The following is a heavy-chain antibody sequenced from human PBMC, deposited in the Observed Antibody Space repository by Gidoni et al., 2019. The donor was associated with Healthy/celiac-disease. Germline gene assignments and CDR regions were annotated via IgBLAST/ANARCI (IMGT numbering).Heavy chain of an antibody. V-gene: IGHV4-39*07. CDR1: GGSISSSSYY. D-gene: IGHD1-26*01. Sequence: QLQLQESGPGLVKPSETLSLTCTVSGGSISSSSYYWGWIRQPPGKGLEWIGSIYYSGSTYYNPSLKSRVTISVDTSKNQFSLKLSSVTAADTAVYYCARVNAVGANYFDYWGQGTLVTVSS. J-gene: IGHJ4*02. CDR2: IYYSGST. CDR3: ARVNAVGANYFDY.